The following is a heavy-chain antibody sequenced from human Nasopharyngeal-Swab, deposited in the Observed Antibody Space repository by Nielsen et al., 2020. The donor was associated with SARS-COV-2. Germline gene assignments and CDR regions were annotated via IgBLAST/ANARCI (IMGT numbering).Heavy chain of an antibody. CDR3: VVGSLA. CDR1: GFITFAIEW. J-gene: IGHJ3*01. Sequence: GESLKISCAASGFITFAIEWVYWVRQAPGKGLVVVSRATADGTETFYADSVKGRFTISRDNAKNAVYLEMNSLRAEDTAVYYCVVGSLAWGQGTMVTVSS. CDR2: ATADGTET. D-gene: IGHD6-13*01. V-gene: IGHV3-74*01.